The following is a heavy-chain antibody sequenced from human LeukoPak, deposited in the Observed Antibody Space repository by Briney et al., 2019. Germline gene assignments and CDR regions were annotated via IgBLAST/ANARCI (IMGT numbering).Heavy chain of an antibody. CDR3: ARDRRFLEWLLSY. D-gene: IGHD3-3*01. V-gene: IGHV1-46*01. CDR2: INPSGGST. J-gene: IGHJ4*02. CDR1: GYTFTSYY. Sequence: ASVKVSCKASGYTFTSYYMHWVRQAPGQGLEWMGIINPSGGSTSYAQKFQGRVTMTRDTSTSTVYMGLSSLRSGDTAVYYCARDRRFLEWLLSYWGQGTLVTVSS.